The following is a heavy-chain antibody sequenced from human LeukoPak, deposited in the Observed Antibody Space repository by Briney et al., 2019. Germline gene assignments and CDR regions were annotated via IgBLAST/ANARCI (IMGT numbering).Heavy chain of an antibody. V-gene: IGHV1-46*01. J-gene: IGHJ4*02. CDR3: ATSVVVVAALDY. CDR1: GYTFTSYY. D-gene: IGHD2-15*01. Sequence: VSVKVSCKASGYTFTSYYMHWVRQAPGQGLEWMGIINPSGGSTSYAQKFQGRVTMTRDTSTSTVYMELSSLRSEDTAVYYCATSVVVVAALDYWGQGTLVTVSS. CDR2: INPSGGST.